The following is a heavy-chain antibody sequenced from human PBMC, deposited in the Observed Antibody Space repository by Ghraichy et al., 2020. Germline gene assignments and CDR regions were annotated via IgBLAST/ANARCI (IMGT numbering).Heavy chain of an antibody. D-gene: IGHD3-3*01. CDR2: IYHSGST. Sequence: ESLNISCAVSGYSISSGYYWGWIRQSPGKGLEWIGSIYHSGSTYYNPSLKSRVTISVDTSKNQFSLKLSSVTAADTAVYYCARHYRNYDLNWFDPWGQGTLVTVSS. CDR3: ARHYRNYDLNWFDP. V-gene: IGHV4-38-2*01. J-gene: IGHJ5*02. CDR1: GYSISSGYY.